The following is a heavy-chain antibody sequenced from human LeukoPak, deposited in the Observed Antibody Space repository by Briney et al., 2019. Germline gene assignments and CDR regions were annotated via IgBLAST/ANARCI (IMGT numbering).Heavy chain of an antibody. Sequence: PGGSLRLSCAASGFTFSNAWMNWVRQAPGEGLEWVGRIKSKTDGGTTDYAAPVKGRFTISRDDSKNTLYLQMNSLKTEDTAVYYCTTVSLRYFDWLLYPTGFFDYWGQGTLVTVSS. V-gene: IGHV3-15*07. D-gene: IGHD3-9*01. CDR2: IKSKTDGGTT. CDR1: GFTFSNAW. CDR3: TTVSLRYFDWLLYPTGFFDY. J-gene: IGHJ4*02.